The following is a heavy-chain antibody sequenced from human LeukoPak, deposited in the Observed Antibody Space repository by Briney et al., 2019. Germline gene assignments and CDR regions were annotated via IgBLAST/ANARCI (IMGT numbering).Heavy chain of an antibody. D-gene: IGHD2-2*01. CDR1: GGSFSGYY. V-gene: IGHV4-34*01. CDR3: AISGGYCSSTSCYARYYYYGMDV. Sequence: SETLSLTCAVYGGSFSGYYWSWIRQPPGKGLELIGEINHSGSTNYNPSLKSRVTISVDTSKNQFSLKLSSVTAADTAVYYCAISGGYCSSTSCYARYYYYGMDVWGQGTTVTVSS. J-gene: IGHJ6*02. CDR2: INHSGST.